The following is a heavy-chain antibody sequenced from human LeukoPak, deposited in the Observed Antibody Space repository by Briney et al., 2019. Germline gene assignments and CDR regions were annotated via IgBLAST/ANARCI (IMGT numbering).Heavy chain of an antibody. D-gene: IGHD6-13*01. CDR3: ARGKMYSSSWYNY. CDR1: GGSFSGYY. CDR2: INHSGST. V-gene: IGHV4-34*01. Sequence: SETLSLTCAVYGGSFSGYYWSWIRQPPGKGLEWIGEINHSGSTSYNPSLKSRVTISVDTSKNQFSLKLSSVTAADTAVYYCARGKMYSSSWYNYWGQGTLVTVSS. J-gene: IGHJ4*02.